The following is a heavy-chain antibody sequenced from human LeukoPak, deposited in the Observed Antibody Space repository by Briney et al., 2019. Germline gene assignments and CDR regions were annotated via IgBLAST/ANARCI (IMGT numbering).Heavy chain of an antibody. J-gene: IGHJ6*03. CDR2: IKQDGTEK. CDR1: GFSFTTYW. CDR3: ARDTSFHSSSWARMDV. V-gene: IGHV3-7*01. D-gene: IGHD6-13*01. Sequence: TGGSLRLSCAASGFSFTTYWMSWVRQAPGKGLEWVANIKQDGTEKYYVDSVKGRFTISRDNAKNSLYLQMNSLRAEDTAVYYCARDTSFHSSSWARMDVWGKGTTVTISS.